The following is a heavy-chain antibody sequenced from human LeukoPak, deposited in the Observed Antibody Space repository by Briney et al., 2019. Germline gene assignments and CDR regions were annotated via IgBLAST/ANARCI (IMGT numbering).Heavy chain of an antibody. D-gene: IGHD2/OR15-2a*01. CDR2: IKSKTDGGTT. J-gene: IGHJ3*02. CDR3: TTDRTGFYHAFDI. V-gene: IGHV3-15*01. Sequence: GGSLRLSCSASGFTFSNAWMSWVRQAPGKGLEWVGRIKSKTDGGTTDYAAPVKGRFTISRDDSKNTLYLQMNSLKTEDTAVYYCTTDRTGFYHAFDIWGQGTMVTVSS. CDR1: GFTFSNAW.